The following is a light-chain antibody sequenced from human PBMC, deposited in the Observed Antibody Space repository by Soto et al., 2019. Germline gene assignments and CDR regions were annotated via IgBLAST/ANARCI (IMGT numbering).Light chain of an antibody. CDR2: NSN. CDR3: AARDDSLSVHVV. Sequence: QSVLTQPPSASGTPGQRVTISCSGSRSNIGSYSVNWYQQLPGTAPKLLIYNSNQRPSGVPDRFSGSKSGTSASLAISGLQSEDEADYYCAARDDSLSVHVVFGGGTKLTVL. CDR1: RSNIGSYS. J-gene: IGLJ2*01. V-gene: IGLV1-44*01.